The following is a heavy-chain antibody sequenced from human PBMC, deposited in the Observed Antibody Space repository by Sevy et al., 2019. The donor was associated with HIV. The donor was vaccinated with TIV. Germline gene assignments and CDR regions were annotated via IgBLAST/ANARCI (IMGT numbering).Heavy chain of an antibody. CDR1: GFTFSTYA. CDR3: AKRSVDGFSYWYLDL. CDR2: ISYDGSKI. D-gene: IGHD1-26*01. Sequence: GGSLRLSCEASGFTFSTYAMHWVRQAPGKGLEWVAVISYDGSKIYSGESVKGRFTISRDNSKNTLYLQMDSLRAEDSAVYYCAKRSVDGFSYWYLDLWGRGTLVTVSS. J-gene: IGHJ2*01. V-gene: IGHV3-30*18.